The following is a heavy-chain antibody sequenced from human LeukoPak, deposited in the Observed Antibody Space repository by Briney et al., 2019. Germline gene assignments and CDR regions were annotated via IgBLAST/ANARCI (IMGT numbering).Heavy chain of an antibody. CDR2: IYYSGST. Sequence: TSETLSLTCTVSGGSISSYYWSWIRQPPGKGLEWIGYIYYSGSTNYNPSLKSRVTISVDTSKNQLSLKLSSVTAADTAVYYCASSSPINCYDSSGYLAYWGQGTLVTVSS. V-gene: IGHV4-59*01. D-gene: IGHD3-22*01. J-gene: IGHJ4*02. CDR1: GGSISSYY. CDR3: ASSSPINCYDSSGYLAY.